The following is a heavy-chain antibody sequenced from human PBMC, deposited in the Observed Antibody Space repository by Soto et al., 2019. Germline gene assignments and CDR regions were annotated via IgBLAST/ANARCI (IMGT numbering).Heavy chain of an antibody. CDR1: GGSISSYY. V-gene: IGHV4-59*08. Sequence: QVQLQESGPGLVKPSETLSLTCTVSGGSISSYYWGWIRKPPGKALERIGYNYYIGITNCNPSLTSCVMSSVDTSTTQFSLQMSFVTAADTAVYYWARIIWSHANCFDPWGQGALVTVSS. CDR3: ARIIWSHANCFDP. J-gene: IGHJ5*02. CDR2: NYYIGIT. D-gene: IGHD3-10*01.